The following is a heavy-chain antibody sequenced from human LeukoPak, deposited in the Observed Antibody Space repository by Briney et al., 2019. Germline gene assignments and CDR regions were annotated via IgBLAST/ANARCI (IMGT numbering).Heavy chain of an antibody. CDR3: ARASYDFWSGYYPHDY. CDR2: ISYDGSNK. J-gene: IGHJ4*02. V-gene: IGHV3-30*03. CDR1: GFTFSSYG. Sequence: HPGGSLRLSCAASGFTFSSYGMHWVRQAPGKGLEWVAVISYDGSNKYYADSVKGRFTISRDNSKNTLYLQMNSLRAEDTAVYYCARASYDFWSGYYPHDYWGQGTLVTVSS. D-gene: IGHD3-3*01.